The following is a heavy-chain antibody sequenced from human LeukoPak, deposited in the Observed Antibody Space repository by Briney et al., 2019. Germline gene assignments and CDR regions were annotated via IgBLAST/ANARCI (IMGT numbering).Heavy chain of an antibody. CDR1: GGSISSSTYS. J-gene: IGHJ4*02. Sequence: SETLSLTCTVSGGSISSSTYSWVWIRQPPGRGLEWIGSIYKTGSTFYNASLKSRLTISVDTSKNQFSLKLSSVTAADTAVYYCARDLGSGWFRRGIDYWGQGTLVTVSS. CDR3: ARDLGSGWFRRGIDY. CDR2: IYKTGST. V-gene: IGHV4-39*02. D-gene: IGHD6-19*01.